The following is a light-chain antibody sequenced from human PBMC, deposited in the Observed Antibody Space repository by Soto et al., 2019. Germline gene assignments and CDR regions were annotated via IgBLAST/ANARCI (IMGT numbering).Light chain of an antibody. V-gene: IGKV1-5*03. CDR2: KAS. Sequence: DIQMTQSPSTLSASVGDRVTITCRASQSISPSLAWYQQKPGKAPQVLIYKASSLESGVPSRFSGSGSGTEFTLTISSLQPDDFATYYCQPCDSYWTFGQGTKVEIK. CDR1: QSISPS. CDR3: QPCDSYWT. J-gene: IGKJ1*01.